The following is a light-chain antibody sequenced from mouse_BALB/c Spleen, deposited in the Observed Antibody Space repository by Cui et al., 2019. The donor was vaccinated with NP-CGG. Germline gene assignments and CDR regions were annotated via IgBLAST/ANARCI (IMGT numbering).Light chain of an antibody. CDR2: GTN. Sequence: QAVVSQDSALTTSPGETVTLTCRSSTGAVTTSNYANWVQEKPDHLFTGLIGGTNNRVPGVPARFSGSLIGDKAALTITGAQTEDEAIYFCALWYSNHWVFDGGTKLTVL. V-gene: IGLV1*01. CDR3: ALWYSNHWV. J-gene: IGLJ1*01. CDR1: TGAVTTSNY.